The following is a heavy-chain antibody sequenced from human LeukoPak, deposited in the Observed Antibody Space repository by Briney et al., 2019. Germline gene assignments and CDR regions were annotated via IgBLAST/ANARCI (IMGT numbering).Heavy chain of an antibody. CDR3: AKRHSGSYTPHYYYGMDV. D-gene: IGHD1-26*01. CDR2: MSYDGSNK. CDR1: GFTFSSYG. Sequence: GGSLRLSCAASGFTFSSYGMHWVRQAPGKGLEWVAVMSYDGSNKYYADSVKGRFTISRDNSKNTLYLQMNSLRAEDTAVYYCAKRHSGSYTPHYYYGMDVWGQGTTVTVSS. V-gene: IGHV3-30*18. J-gene: IGHJ6*02.